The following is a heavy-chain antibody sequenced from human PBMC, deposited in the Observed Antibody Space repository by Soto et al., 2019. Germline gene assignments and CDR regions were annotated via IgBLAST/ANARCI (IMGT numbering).Heavy chain of an antibody. D-gene: IGHD6-13*01. CDR2: ISYDGSNK. Sequence: LRLSCAASGFTFSSYGMHWVRQAPGKGLEWVAVISYDGSNKYYADSVKGRFTISRDNSKNTLYLQMNSLRAEDTAVYYCAKGGREAAGLYYYYGMDVWGQGTTVTVSS. CDR3: AKGGREAAGLYYYYGMDV. V-gene: IGHV3-30*18. J-gene: IGHJ6*02. CDR1: GFTFSSYG.